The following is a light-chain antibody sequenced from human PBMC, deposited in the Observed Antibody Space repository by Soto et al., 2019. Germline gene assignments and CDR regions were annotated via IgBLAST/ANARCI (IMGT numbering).Light chain of an antibody. CDR2: GAS. Sequence: ILLTQSPGTLSFSPGERATLSCRASQSFNSIYLAWYQQKPGQAPRLLIYGASSRATGIPDRFSGSGSGTDFTLTISRLKPEDFAVYSCQQYGSSAWTFGQGTKVDI. CDR3: QQYGSSAWT. J-gene: IGKJ1*01. CDR1: QSFNSIY. V-gene: IGKV3-20*01.